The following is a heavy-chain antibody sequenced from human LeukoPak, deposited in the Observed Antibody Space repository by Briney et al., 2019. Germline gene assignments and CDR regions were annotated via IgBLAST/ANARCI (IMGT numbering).Heavy chain of an antibody. CDR1: GYTFTGYY. CDR2: INPNSGGT. CDR3: ARGSRGTGYNYGYGYYYYMDV. J-gene: IGHJ6*03. V-gene: IGHV1-2*02. D-gene: IGHD5-18*01. Sequence: ASVKVSCKASGYTFTGYYMHWVRQAPGQGLEWMGWINPNSGGTNYAQKFQGRVTMTRDTSISTAYMELSSLRSDDTAVYYCARGSRGTGYNYGYGYYYYMDVWGKGTTVTVSS.